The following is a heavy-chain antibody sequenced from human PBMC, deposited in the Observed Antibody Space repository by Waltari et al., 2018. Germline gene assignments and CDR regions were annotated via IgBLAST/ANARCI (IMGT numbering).Heavy chain of an antibody. CDR3: TRSGTTTVAFDI. CDR2: IRSEANSYAT. D-gene: IGHD1-1*01. V-gene: IGHV3-73*01. Sequence: EVQLVDSGGDLVQQVGCLKISCAASGITFSDSSIHWVRQAPGKGVGWVGRIRSEANSYATAFAASVNGRFTIFRDDSKKTAYLQMNTLMSEDTALYYCTRSGTTTVAFDIWGQGTMVTVSS. J-gene: IGHJ3*02. CDR1: GITFSDSS.